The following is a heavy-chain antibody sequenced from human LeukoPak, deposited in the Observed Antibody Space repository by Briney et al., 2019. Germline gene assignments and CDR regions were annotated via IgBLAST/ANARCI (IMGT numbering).Heavy chain of an antibody. CDR3: ARVGTSSLQAGYCSSTSCYLVGDWFDP. Sequence: GASVKVSCKASGCTFTSYYMHWVRQAPGQGLEWMGIINPSGGSTSYAQKFQGRVTMTRDMSTSTVYMELSSLRSEDTAVYYCARVGTSSLQAGYCSSTSCYLVGDWFDPWGQGTLVTVSS. V-gene: IGHV1-46*01. CDR1: GCTFTSYY. CDR2: INPSGGST. D-gene: IGHD2-2*01. J-gene: IGHJ5*02.